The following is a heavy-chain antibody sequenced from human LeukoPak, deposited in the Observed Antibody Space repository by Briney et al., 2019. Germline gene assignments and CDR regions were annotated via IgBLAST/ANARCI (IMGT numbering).Heavy chain of an antibody. CDR1: GGTFSSYA. CDR2: IIPIFGTA. J-gene: IGHJ5*02. D-gene: IGHD2-2*01. V-gene: IGHV1-69*05. Sequence: SVKVSCKASGGTFSSYAISWVRQAPGQGLEWMGGIIPIFGTANYAQRFQGRVTITTDESTSTAYMELSSLRSEDTAVYYCARDLSWRSREVPAAYNWFDPWGQGTLVTVSS. CDR3: ARDLSWRSREVPAAYNWFDP.